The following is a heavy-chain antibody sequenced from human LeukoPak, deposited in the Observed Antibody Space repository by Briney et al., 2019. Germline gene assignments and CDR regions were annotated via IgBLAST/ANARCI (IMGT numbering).Heavy chain of an antibody. CDR1: GYSISSGYY. CDR2: IYHSGST. CDR3: ARGGGGVVAAINYFDY. V-gene: IGHV4-38-2*02. J-gene: IGHJ4*02. Sequence: SETLSLTCTVSGYSISSGYYWGWIRQPPGKGLEWIGSIYHSGSTYYNPSLKSRVTISVDTSKNQFSLKLSSVTAADTAVYYCARGGGGVVAAINYFDYWGQGTLVTVSS. D-gene: IGHD2-15*01.